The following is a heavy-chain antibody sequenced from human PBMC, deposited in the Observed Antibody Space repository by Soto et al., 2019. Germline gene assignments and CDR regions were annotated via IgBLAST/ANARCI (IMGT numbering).Heavy chain of an antibody. CDR1: GYSFTSYW. CDR3: ARQRITMVRGVIYYYYYGMDV. CDR2: IDPSDSYT. Sequence: GESLKISCKGSGYSFTSYWISWVRQMPGKGLEWMGRIDPSDSYTNYSPSFQGHVTISADKSISTAYLQWSSLKASDTAMYYCARQRITMVRGVIYYYYYGMDVWGQGTTVTVSS. D-gene: IGHD3-10*01. V-gene: IGHV5-10-1*01. J-gene: IGHJ6*02.